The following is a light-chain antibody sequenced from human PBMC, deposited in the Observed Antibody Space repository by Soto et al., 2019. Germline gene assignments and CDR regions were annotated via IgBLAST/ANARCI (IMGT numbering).Light chain of an antibody. J-gene: IGKJ4*01. CDR1: QSVLYSLNNRNH. V-gene: IGKV4-1*01. Sequence: DIVMTQSPDSLAVSLCERATLNCKSSQSVLYSLNNRNHLAWYQKKPGQPPRLLVYWASTRESGVPDRFSGSGSGTDFSLTISSLQAEDVAVYYCQQYYRSPLSFGGGTRVEIK. CDR2: WAS. CDR3: QQYYRSPLS.